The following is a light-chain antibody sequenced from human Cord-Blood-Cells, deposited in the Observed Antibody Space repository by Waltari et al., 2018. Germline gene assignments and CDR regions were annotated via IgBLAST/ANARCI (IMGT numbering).Light chain of an antibody. CDR2: GNN. V-gene: IGLV1-47*01. J-gene: IGLJ3*02. CDR3: AAWDDSLSGWV. Sequence: QSVLTKPPSPSGTPGQRVTIPCSGTRPTTGSNIVYCYQPPPGTAPKLLIYGNNQRPSGVPDRFSGSKSGTSASLAISGLRSEDEADYYCAAWDDSLSGWVFGGGTKLTVL. CDR1: RPTTGSNI.